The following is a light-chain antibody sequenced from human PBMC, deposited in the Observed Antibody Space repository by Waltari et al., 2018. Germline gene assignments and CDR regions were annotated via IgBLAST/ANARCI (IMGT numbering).Light chain of an antibody. CDR1: QSVSRF. J-gene: IGKJ1*01. V-gene: IGKV3-20*01. CDR3: QHHVRLPAT. CDR2: AAS. Sequence: EIVLTQSPGTLSLSPGERATLSCRACQSVSRFLAWYQQKPGQAPRLLIYAASNRAAGIPDRFSGSGSGTDFSLTISRLELEDFAVYYCQHHVRLPATFGQGTKVEIK.